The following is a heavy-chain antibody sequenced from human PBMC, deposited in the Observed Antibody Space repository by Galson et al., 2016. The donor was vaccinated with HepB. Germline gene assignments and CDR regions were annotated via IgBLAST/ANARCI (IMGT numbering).Heavy chain of an antibody. Sequence: SEFTFSTYGMHWVRQAPGKGLEWVALIWHGGSNKYYADSVKGRFTISRDNSKNTLYLQMNTLRAEDTAVYFCAKSDILAGYSAFDFWGQGTLVTVSS. D-gene: IGHD3-9*01. CDR1: EFTFSTYG. CDR2: IWHGGSNK. CDR3: AKSDILAGYSAFDF. V-gene: IGHV3-30*02. J-gene: IGHJ4*02.